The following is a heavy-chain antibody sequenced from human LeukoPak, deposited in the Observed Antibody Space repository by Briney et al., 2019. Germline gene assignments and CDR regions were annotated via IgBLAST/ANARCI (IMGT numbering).Heavy chain of an antibody. CDR1: GFTFSSYG. CDR2: IWYDGSNK. Sequence: GGSLRFSCAASGFTFSSYGMHWVRQAPGKGLEWVAVIWYDGSNKYYADSVKGRFTISRDNSKNTLYLQMNSLRAEDTAVYYCARSRSQIYYYYGMDVWGQGTTVTVSS. V-gene: IGHV3-33*01. CDR3: ARSRSQIYYYYGMDV. J-gene: IGHJ6*02.